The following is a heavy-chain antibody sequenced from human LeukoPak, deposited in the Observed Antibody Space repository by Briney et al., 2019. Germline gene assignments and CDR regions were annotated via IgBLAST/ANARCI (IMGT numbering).Heavy chain of an antibody. V-gene: IGHV3-7*01. Sequence: GGSLRLSCAASGFTFSDYWMNWVRQIPGKGLEWVAIINQDGSEKYFLDSVKGRFTISRDNAKNSLYLQMNSLRAEDTGLYYCARDPSRRYTYGYGDSWGQGTLVTVS. CDR2: INQDGSEK. CDR3: ARDPSRRYTYGYGDS. J-gene: IGHJ4*02. CDR1: GFTFSDYW. D-gene: IGHD5-18*01.